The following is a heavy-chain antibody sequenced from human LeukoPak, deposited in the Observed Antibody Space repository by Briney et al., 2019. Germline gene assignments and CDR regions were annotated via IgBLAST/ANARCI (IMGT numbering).Heavy chain of an antibody. CDR3: ARGELERPWGYYGMDV. CDR1: GYTFTGYY. D-gene: IGHD1-1*01. J-gene: IGHJ6*02. CDR2: INPNSGGT. V-gene: IGHV1-2*04. Sequence: ASVKVSCKASGYTFTGYYMHWVRQAPGQGLEWMGWINPNSGGTNYAQKFQGWVTMTRDTSISTAYMELSRLRSDDTAVYYCARGELERPWGYYGMDVWGQGTTVTVSS.